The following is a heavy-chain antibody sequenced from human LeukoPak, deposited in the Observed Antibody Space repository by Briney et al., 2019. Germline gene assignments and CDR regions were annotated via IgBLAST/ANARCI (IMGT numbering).Heavy chain of an antibody. CDR1: GFTFNRYW. CDR3: ARVEASGYDYGAFDY. Sequence: GGSLRLSCAASGFTFNRYWMSWVRQAPGKELQWVANIKQDGNAKYYVHPVKGRFNISRENAKNSLYLQMNSLRAEDTAVYYCARVEASGYDYGAFDYGGQGTLAVVSS. V-gene: IGHV3-7*01. J-gene: IGHJ4*02. D-gene: IGHD5-12*01. CDR2: IKQDGNAK.